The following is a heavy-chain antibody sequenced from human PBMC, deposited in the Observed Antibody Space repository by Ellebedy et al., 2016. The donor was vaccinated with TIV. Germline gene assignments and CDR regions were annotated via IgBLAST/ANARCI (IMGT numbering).Heavy chain of an antibody. CDR1: GGSIRSSSYY. V-gene: IGHV4-39*01. CDR2: IYYSGLT. Sequence: MPSETLSLTCTVSGGSIRSSSYYWGWICELPGKGLEWIGYIYYSGLTYYNPSLKSRVPISVDTSKNQFSLKLSSVTAADTAVYYCARQGYRGYSYGATYTPFDYWGQGTLVTVSS. J-gene: IGHJ4*02. CDR3: ARQGYRGYSYGATYTPFDY. D-gene: IGHD5-18*01.